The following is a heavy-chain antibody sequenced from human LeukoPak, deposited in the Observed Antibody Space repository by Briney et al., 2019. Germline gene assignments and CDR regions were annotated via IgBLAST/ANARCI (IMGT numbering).Heavy chain of an antibody. D-gene: IGHD3-22*01. CDR1: GGSISSSSYY. V-gene: IGHV4-39*01. CDR3: ARRTYYYDSSGYYRAYYFDY. CDR2: IYSSGST. Sequence: SETLSLTCTVSGGSISSSSYYWGWIRQPPGRGLEWIGSIYSSGSTYYNPSLKSRVTISVDTSKNQFSLKLSSVTAADTAVYYCARRTYYYDSSGYYRAYYFDYWGQGTLVTVSS. J-gene: IGHJ4*02.